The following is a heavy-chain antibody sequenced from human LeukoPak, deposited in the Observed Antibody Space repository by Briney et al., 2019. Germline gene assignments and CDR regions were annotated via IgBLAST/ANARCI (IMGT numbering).Heavy chain of an antibody. CDR3: ATTYYYDSSGYSP. Sequence: GGSLRLSCAASGFTFDDYAMHWVRQAPGKGLEWVSGISWNSGSIGYADSVKGRFTISRDNAKNSLYLQMNSLRAEDTAVYYCATTYYYDSSGYSPWGQGTLVTVSS. CDR1: GFTFDDYA. D-gene: IGHD3-22*01. V-gene: IGHV3-9*01. J-gene: IGHJ5*02. CDR2: ISWNSGSI.